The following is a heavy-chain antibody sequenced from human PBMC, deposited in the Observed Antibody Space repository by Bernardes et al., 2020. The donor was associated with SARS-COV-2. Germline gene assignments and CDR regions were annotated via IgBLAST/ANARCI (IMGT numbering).Heavy chain of an antibody. CDR1: GDSISSTSYY. CDR3: ARLRNYDFWTGLGGEFDY. V-gene: IGHV4-39*01. Sequence: SETLSLSCAVSGDSISSTSYYWGWIRQPPGKGLEWIGNIFYDGITYYNPSLKSRVTISVDTSKNQFSLRLSSVTAADTAVYYCARLRNYDFWTGLGGEFDYWGQGTLVTVSS. J-gene: IGHJ4*02. CDR2: IFYDGIT. D-gene: IGHD3-3*01.